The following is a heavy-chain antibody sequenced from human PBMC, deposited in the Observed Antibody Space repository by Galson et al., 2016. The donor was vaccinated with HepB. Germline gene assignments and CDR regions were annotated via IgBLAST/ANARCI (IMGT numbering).Heavy chain of an antibody. D-gene: IGHD5-12*01. CDR1: GFVFSAYA. V-gene: IGHV3-23*01. Sequence: SLRLSCAASGFVFSAYAMTWVRQAPGKGLEWLAHSSNSGDRTYYADSVKGRFTISRDNSQNTVFLQMNGLRAEDTATYYCVRDAPYGYRFTYLDPWGQGTLVSVSS. CDR2: SSNSGDRT. CDR3: VRDAPYGYRFTYLDP. J-gene: IGHJ5*02.